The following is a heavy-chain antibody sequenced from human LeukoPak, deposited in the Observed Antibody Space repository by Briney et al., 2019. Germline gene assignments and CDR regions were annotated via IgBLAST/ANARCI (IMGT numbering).Heavy chain of an antibody. D-gene: IGHD3-3*01. J-gene: IGHJ4*02. CDR3: AKDVSAGTYYDFWSGYYKIDYFDY. CDR2: ISGSGGST. CDR1: GFTFSSYP. V-gene: IGHV3-23*01. Sequence: GGSLRLSCAASGFTFSSYPMTWVRQAPGKGLEWVSAISGSGGSTYYADSVKGRFTISRDNSKNTLYPQMNSLRAEDTAVYYCAKDVSAGTYYDFWSGYYKIDYFDYWGQGTLVTVSS.